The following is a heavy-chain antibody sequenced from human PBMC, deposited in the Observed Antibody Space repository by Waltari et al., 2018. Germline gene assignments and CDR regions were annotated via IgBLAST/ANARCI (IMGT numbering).Heavy chain of an antibody. D-gene: IGHD3-22*01. V-gene: IGHV3-7*01. CDR1: GFTLSRYW. CDR2: IMTDGSEK. J-gene: IGHJ3*02. Sequence: EVQLVESVGGLVQPGGSRRLSCTDSGFTLSRYWMSWVRQAPGKGPEWVANIMTDGSEKYHVDSVGGRFTISRDNAKNSLYLQMNSLRPEDTAVYYCARDQWFAFDIWGHGTMVTVSS. CDR3: ARDQWFAFDI.